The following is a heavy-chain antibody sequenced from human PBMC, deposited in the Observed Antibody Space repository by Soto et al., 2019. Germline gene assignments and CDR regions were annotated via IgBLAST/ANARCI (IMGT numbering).Heavy chain of an antibody. J-gene: IGHJ6*02. V-gene: IGHV4-59*12. Sequence: QVQLQESGPGLVKPSETLSLTCSVSGGSISSYYWSWIRQPPGKGLDWIGYIYYSGRTKYNTSLNSPVTISVYTSKNQFSLNLSSVTALYPAVHYCAGPAYGDNSFLSYDYVMYVSGQGTTGTVSS. D-gene: IGHD4-17*01. CDR3: AGPAYGDNSFLSYDYVMYV. CDR2: IYYSGRT. CDR1: GGSISSYY.